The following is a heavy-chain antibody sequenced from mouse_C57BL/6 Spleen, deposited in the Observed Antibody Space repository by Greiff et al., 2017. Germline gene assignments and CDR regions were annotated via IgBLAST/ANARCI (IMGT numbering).Heavy chain of an antibody. Sequence: QVQLQQSGAELVKPGASVKISCKASGYAFSSYWMNWVKQRPGKGLEWIGQIYPGDGDTNYNGKFKGKATLTADKSSSTAYMQLSSLTSEDSAVDFCAREGTEHAKRAMDYWGQGTSVTVSS. J-gene: IGHJ4*01. CDR1: GYAFSSYW. CDR2: IYPGDGDT. D-gene: IGHD3-3*01. CDR3: AREGTEHAKRAMDY. V-gene: IGHV1-80*01.